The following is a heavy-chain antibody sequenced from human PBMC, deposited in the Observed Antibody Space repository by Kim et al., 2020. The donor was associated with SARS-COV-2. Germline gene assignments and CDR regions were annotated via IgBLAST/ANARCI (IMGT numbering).Heavy chain of an antibody. D-gene: IGHD1-1*01. CDR1: EFAFSIHA. CDR2: ISNSGDTT. V-gene: IGHV3-23*01. J-gene: IGHJ4*02. CDR3: ENTRDYCFGD. Sequence: GGSLRLSCAASEFAFSIHAMSWVRQAPGNGLEWGSFISNSGDTTHYADSVRGRFTRSRDNSKNMGYLQMNSLRAEDTAVFYCENTRDYCFGDWGKGTLFT.